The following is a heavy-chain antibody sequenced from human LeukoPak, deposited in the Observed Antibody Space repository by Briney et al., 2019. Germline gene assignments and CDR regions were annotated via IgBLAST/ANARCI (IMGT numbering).Heavy chain of an antibody. J-gene: IGHJ6*03. CDR3: AKAGIQLWGGDSFYYYLDV. CDR1: GGTFSSHG. CDR2: IIPLSGPA. V-gene: IGHV1-69*06. D-gene: IGHD5-18*01. Sequence: SVKVSCKASGGTFSSHGISWVRQAPGQDLEWLGGIIPLSGPATYAPKFQGTVTITADKSTGTAYLELNSLRSEDTAVYYCAKAGIQLWGGDSFYYYLDVWGKGTTVTVSS.